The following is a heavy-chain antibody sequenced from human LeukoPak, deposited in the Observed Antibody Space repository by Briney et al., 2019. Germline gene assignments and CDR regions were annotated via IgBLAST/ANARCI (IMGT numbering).Heavy chain of an antibody. CDR2: INHSGST. Sequence: SETLSLTCAVYGGSFSGYYWSWIRQPPGKGLEWIGEINHSGSTNYNPSLKSRVTISVDTSKNQFSLKLSSVTAADTAVYYCARIGITMVRGVIHWGQGTLVTVSS. CDR1: GGSFSGYY. D-gene: IGHD3-10*01. V-gene: IGHV4-34*01. CDR3: ARIGITMVRGVIH. J-gene: IGHJ4*02.